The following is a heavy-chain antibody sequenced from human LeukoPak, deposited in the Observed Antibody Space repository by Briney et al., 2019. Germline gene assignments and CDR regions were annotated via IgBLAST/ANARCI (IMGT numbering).Heavy chain of an antibody. J-gene: IGHJ3*02. Sequence: GGSLRLSCAASGFTFSSYWMNWARQAPGKGLECVSTMSGSGSITRYADSVKGRFIISRDNSKNTLYLQMNSLRAEDTAIYYCAKGPWDLPHAFDIWGLGTMVTVSS. CDR1: GFTFSSYW. V-gene: IGHV3-23*01. CDR3: AKGPWDLPHAFDI. CDR2: MSGSGSIT. D-gene: IGHD1-26*01.